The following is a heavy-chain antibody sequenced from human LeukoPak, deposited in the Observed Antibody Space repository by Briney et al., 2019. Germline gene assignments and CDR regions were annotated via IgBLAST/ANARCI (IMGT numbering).Heavy chain of an antibody. D-gene: IGHD2-15*01. J-gene: IGHJ5*02. CDR1: GGSISSSIYY. Sequence: PSETLSLTCTVSGGSISSSIYYWGWVRQPPGKGLEWIGTIYYSGSTYYNPSLKSRVTISVDTSKNQFSLKLSSVTAADTAVYYCARGYCSGGSCSRLGLNWFDPWGQGTPVTVSS. CDR2: IYYSGST. V-gene: IGHV4-39*07. CDR3: ARGYCSGGSCSRLGLNWFDP.